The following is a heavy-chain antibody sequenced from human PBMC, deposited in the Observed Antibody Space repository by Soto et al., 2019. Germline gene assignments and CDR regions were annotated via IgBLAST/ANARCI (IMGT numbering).Heavy chain of an antibody. D-gene: IGHD4-17*01. CDR3: AYWCPSVGEAVTIYCLDV. J-gene: IGHJ6*02. CDR1: GYTFTSYY. Sequence: ASVKVSCKASGYTFTSYYMHWVRQAPGQGLEWMGIINPSGGSTSYAQKLQGRVTMTRDTSTSTVYMELSSLRSEDTAVYYCAYWCPSVGEAVTIYCLDVWGQGTMVTVSS. CDR2: INPSGGST. V-gene: IGHV1-46*01.